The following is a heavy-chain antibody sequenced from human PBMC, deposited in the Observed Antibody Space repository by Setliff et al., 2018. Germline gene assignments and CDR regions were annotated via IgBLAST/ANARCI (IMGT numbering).Heavy chain of an antibody. Sequence: ASVKVSCKASGHTFTGYYMHWVRQAPGQGLEWMGWINPNSGGTNYAQKFQGRVTMTRDTSISTAYMELSRLRSDDTAVYYCARLYWRGGAFDIWGQGTMVTVSS. CDR1: GHTFTGYY. J-gene: IGHJ3*02. D-gene: IGHD2-15*01. CDR3: ARLYWRGGAFDI. CDR2: INPNSGGT. V-gene: IGHV1-2*02.